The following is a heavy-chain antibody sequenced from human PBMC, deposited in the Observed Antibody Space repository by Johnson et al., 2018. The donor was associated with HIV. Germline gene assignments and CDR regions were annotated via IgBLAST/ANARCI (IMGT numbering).Heavy chain of an antibody. V-gene: IGHV3-72*01. D-gene: IGHD2-2*01. CDR3: ARGDCSSTSCPRNAFDI. CDR2: TRNKANSYTT. J-gene: IGHJ3*02. CDR1: GFTFSDHY. Sequence: MQLVESGGGLVQPGVSLRLSCAASGFTFSDHYMDWVRQAPGKGLEWVGRTRNKANSYTTEYAASVKGRFTISRDDSKNSLYLQMNSLKTEDTAVYYCARGDCSSTSCPRNAFDIWGQGTMVTVSS.